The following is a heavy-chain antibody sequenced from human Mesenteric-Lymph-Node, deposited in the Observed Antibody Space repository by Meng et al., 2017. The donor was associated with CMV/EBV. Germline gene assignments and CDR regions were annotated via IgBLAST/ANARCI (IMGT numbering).Heavy chain of an antibody. V-gene: IGHV3-21*01. D-gene: IGHD3-3*01. J-gene: IGHJ4*02. Sequence: GGSLRLSCAASGFTFSSYSMNWVRQAPGKGLEWVSSISSSSSYIYYADSVKGRFTISRDNAKKTLYLQMNSLRAEDTAVYYCALADFWSGYYTLWGQGTLVTVSS. CDR1: GFTFSSYS. CDR3: ALADFWSGYYTL. CDR2: ISSSSSYI.